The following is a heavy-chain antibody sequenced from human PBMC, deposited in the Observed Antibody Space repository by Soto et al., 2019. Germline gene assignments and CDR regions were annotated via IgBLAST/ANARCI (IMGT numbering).Heavy chain of an antibody. Sequence: GGSLRLSCAASGFTFSSYAMHWVRQAPGKGLEWVAVISYDGSNKYYADSVKGRFTISRDNSKNTLYLQMNSLRAEDTAVYYCVSTFIAARPFDYWGQGTLVTVSS. V-gene: IGHV3-30-3*01. CDR2: ISYDGSNK. CDR3: VSTFIAARPFDY. CDR1: GFTFSSYA. J-gene: IGHJ4*02. D-gene: IGHD6-6*01.